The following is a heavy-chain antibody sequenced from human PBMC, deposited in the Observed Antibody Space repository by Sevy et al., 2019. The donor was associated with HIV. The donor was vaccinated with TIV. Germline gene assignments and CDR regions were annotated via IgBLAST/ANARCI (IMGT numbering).Heavy chain of an antibody. J-gene: IGHJ4*02. Sequence: GGSLRLSCAASGFTFSAFSMHWVRQAPGKGLEWVATISYDGSNDHYADSVKGRFTISRDNAKNSLYLQMNSLRAEDTAVYYCASPLPFYYGSGSEEFDYWGRGTLVTVSS. CDR1: GFTFSAFS. D-gene: IGHD3-10*01. V-gene: IGHV3-30-3*01. CDR2: ISYDGSND. CDR3: ASPLPFYYGSGSEEFDY.